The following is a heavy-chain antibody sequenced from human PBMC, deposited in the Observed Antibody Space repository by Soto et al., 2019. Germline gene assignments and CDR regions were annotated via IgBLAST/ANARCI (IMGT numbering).Heavy chain of an antibody. J-gene: IGHJ4*02. CDR2: MNPNSGNT. V-gene: IGHV1-8*01. CDR1: GYTFTSYD. CDR3: ARGLGYSSSSDLLH. Sequence: ASVKVSCKASGYTFTSYDINWVRQATGQGLEWMGWMNPNSGNTGYVQKFQGRVTMTRNTSISTAYMELSSLRSEDTAVYYCARGLGYSSSSDLLHWGQGTLVTVSS. D-gene: IGHD6-6*01.